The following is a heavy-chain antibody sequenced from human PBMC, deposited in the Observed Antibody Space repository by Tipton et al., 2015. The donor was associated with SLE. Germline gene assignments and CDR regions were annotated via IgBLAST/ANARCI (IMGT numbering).Heavy chain of an antibody. CDR2: IYTSIYTSGST. V-gene: IGHV4-61*02. CDR1: GGSISSSTYY. CDR3: ASHYGSGSYSRGGDAFDI. D-gene: IGHD3-10*01. J-gene: IGHJ3*02. Sequence: TLSLTCTVSGGSISSSTYYWSWIRQPAGKGLEWIGRIYTSIYTSGSTNYNPSLKSRVTMSVDTSKNQFSLKLSSVSAADTAVYYGASHYGSGSYSRGGDAFDIWGQGTMVTVSS.